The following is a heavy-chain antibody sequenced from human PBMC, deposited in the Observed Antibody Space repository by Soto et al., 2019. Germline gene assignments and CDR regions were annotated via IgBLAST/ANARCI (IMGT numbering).Heavy chain of an antibody. CDR3: ARNSGWYPGDKYFDY. D-gene: IGHD6-19*01. CDR1: GYTFTSYG. Sequence: ASVKVSCKASGYTFTSYGISWVRQAPGQGLEWMGWISAYNGNTNYAQKLQGRVTMTTDTSTSTANMELRSLRSDDTAVYYCARNSGWYPGDKYFDYWGQGTLVTVSS. CDR2: ISAYNGNT. V-gene: IGHV1-18*01. J-gene: IGHJ4*02.